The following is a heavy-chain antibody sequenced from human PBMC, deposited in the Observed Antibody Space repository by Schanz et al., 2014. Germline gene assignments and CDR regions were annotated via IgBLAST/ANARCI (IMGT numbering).Heavy chain of an antibody. V-gene: IGHV4-34*11. J-gene: IGHJ4*02. Sequence: QVQLQQWGAGLLKPSETLSLTCAVYGGPFSGYFWSWIRQPPGKGLEWIGYIYYSGSTKYNPSPKSRVTMSVDTYKKQFSLRLSSVSAADTALYYCVRAGTYYLDWGQGTLVTVSS. CDR3: VRAGTYYLD. D-gene: IGHD3-22*01. CDR1: GGPFSGYF. CDR2: IYYSGST.